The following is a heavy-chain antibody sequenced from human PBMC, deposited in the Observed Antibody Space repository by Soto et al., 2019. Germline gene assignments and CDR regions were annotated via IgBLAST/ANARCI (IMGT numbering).Heavy chain of an antibody. CDR3: TRDHSNYDVLTV. D-gene: IGHD3-9*01. Sequence: QVQLVQSGAEVKKPGSSVKVSCKTSGGSLSINAISWVRQARGQGFEWMGGISPIFGATKFIDKFQGRFTITADESTSTVYMELGSLRSEETAVYFCTRDHSNYDVLTVWGQGTQVTVSS. J-gene: IGHJ4*01. CDR1: GGSLSINA. CDR2: ISPIFGAT. V-gene: IGHV1-69*01.